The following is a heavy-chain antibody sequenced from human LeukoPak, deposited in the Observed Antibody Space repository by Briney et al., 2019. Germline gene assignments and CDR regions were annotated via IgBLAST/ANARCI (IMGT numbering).Heavy chain of an antibody. J-gene: IGHJ4*02. V-gene: IGHV5-51*01. CDR2: IYPGDSDT. D-gene: IGHD3-3*01. CDR3: ARQNDFRLDY. CDR1: GYTFSSYW. Sequence: GESLKISCKGSGYTFSSYWIGWVRQMPGKGLEWMGIIYPGDSDTSYSPSLQGQVPIAVATSTGTAYLRWSSLKASDTAIYYCARQNDFRLDYWGQGTLVTVSS.